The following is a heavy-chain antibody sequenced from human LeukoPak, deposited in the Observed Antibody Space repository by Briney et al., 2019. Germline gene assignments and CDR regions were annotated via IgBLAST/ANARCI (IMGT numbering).Heavy chain of an antibody. V-gene: IGHV3-30-3*01. J-gene: IGHJ4*02. Sequence: GGSLRLSCAASGFTFSNYAMHWVRQAPGKGLEWVAIISYDGSNKYYADSVKGRFTISRDNPKNTLYLQMNSLRAEDTAVYYCARDWDSSGWYSSVDYWGQGTLVTVSS. CDR3: ARDWDSSGWYSSVDY. D-gene: IGHD6-19*01. CDR2: ISYDGSNK. CDR1: GFTFSNYA.